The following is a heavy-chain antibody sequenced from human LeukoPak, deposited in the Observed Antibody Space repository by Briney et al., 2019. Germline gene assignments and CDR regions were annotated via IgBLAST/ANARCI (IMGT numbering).Heavy chain of an antibody. CDR1: GFTFSSHW. D-gene: IGHD2/OR15-2a*01. CDR3: ARVRVSSYYGMDI. V-gene: IGHV3-7*05. CDR2: IKEDGTDK. J-gene: IGHJ6*02. Sequence: PGGPLRLSCAASGFTFSSHWMSWVRQAPGKGLEWVANIKEDGTDKYYVDSVKGRFTISRDDAKTSLYLQMNTLRAEDTAVYYCARVRVSSYYGMDIWGQGTTVTVSS.